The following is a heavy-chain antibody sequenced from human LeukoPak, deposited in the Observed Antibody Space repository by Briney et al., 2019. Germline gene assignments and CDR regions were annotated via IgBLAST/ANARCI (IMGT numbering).Heavy chain of an antibody. CDR1: GGTFSSYA. CDR3: ARDWVEDPVGY. J-gene: IGHJ4*02. Sequence: SVKVSCKASGGTFSSYAISWVRQAPGQGLEWMGRIIPILGIANYAQKFQGRVTITADKSTSTAYMELSSLRSEDTAVYYCARDWVEDPVGYWGQGTLVTVSS. V-gene: IGHV1-69*04. CDR2: IIPILGIA. D-gene: IGHD2-15*01.